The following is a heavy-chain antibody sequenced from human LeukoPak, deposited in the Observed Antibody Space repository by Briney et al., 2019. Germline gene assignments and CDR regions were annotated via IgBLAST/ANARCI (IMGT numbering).Heavy chain of an antibody. CDR1: GFTVSSNY. CDR3: ARDLNWNDAYDAFDI. CDR2: IYSGGST. J-gene: IGHJ3*02. V-gene: IGHV3-53*01. D-gene: IGHD1-1*01. Sequence: GGSLRLSCAASGFTVSSNYMSWVRLAPGKGLEWVSVIYSGGSTYYADSVKGRFTISRDNSKNTLYLQMNSLRAEDTAVYYCARDLNWNDAYDAFDIWGQGTMVTVSS.